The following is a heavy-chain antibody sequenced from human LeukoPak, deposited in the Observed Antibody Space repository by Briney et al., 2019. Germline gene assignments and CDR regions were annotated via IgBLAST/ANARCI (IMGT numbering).Heavy chain of an antibody. V-gene: IGHV1-2*02. Sequence: ASVKVSCKASGYTFTGYYMHWVRQAPGQGLEWMGWINPNSGGTNYAQKFQGRVTMTRDTSISTAYMELSRLRSDDTAVYYCARDARDGSGTYLRIFDRWGQGTLVTVSS. J-gene: IGHJ5*02. CDR1: GYTFTGYY. CDR3: ARDARDGSGTYLRIFDR. D-gene: IGHD3-22*01. CDR2: INPNSGGT.